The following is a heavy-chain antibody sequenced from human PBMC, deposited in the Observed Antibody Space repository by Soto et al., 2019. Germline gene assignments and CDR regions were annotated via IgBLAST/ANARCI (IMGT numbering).Heavy chain of an antibody. CDR2: IKSKTDGGTT. Sequence: PGGSLRLSCAASGFTFSNAWMSWVRQAPGKGLEWVGRIKSKTDGGTTDYAAPVKGRFTISRDDSKNTLYLQMNSLKTEDTAVYYCTTGEDYDYIWGSYRLIDYWGQGTLVTVSS. V-gene: IGHV3-15*01. D-gene: IGHD3-16*02. J-gene: IGHJ4*02. CDR1: GFTFSNAW. CDR3: TTGEDYDYIWGSYRLIDY.